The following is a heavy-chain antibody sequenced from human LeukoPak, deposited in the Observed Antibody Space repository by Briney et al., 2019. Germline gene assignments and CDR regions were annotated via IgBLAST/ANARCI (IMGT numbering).Heavy chain of an antibody. J-gene: IGHJ6*03. Sequence: AASVKVSCKASGHTFTGYYMHWVRQAPGQGLEWMGWINPNSGGTNYAQKFQGRVTMTRDTSISTAYMELSRLRSDDTAVYYCARLTGGVGATSRHYYYYYMDVWGKGTTVTVSS. CDR2: INPNSGGT. CDR3: ARLTGGVGATSRHYYYYYMDV. CDR1: GHTFTGYY. D-gene: IGHD1-26*01. V-gene: IGHV1-2*02.